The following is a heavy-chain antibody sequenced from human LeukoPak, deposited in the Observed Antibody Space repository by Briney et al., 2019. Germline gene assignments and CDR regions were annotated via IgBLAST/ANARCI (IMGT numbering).Heavy chain of an antibody. Sequence: ASVKVSCKASVYIFMNYGINWVRQAPGQGLEWMGWISPYNANTHFAQNFQGRLTMTTDTSTTTAYMELRSLRSDDTAVYYCARDAPVDGYFDYWGQGTLVTVSS. CDR2: ISPYNANT. V-gene: IGHV1-18*01. J-gene: IGHJ4*02. CDR3: ARDAPVDGYFDY. D-gene: IGHD3/OR15-3a*01. CDR1: VYIFMNYG.